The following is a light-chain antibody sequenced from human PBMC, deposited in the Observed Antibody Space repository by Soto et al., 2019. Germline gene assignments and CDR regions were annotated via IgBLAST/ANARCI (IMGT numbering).Light chain of an antibody. CDR2: GAS. CDR3: QQYGSSPIA. Sequence: IVLTQSPGTLSLSPGERATLSCRASQSVISTYLAWYQQKPGQAPRLLIYGASSRATGIPDRFSGSGSGTEFTLTMSRMETECFAVYYCQQYGSSPIASGQGTRWESK. V-gene: IGKV3-20*01. J-gene: IGKJ5*01. CDR1: QSVISTY.